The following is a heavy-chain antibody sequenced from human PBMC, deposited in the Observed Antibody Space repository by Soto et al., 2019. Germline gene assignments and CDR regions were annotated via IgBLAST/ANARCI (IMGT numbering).Heavy chain of an antibody. CDR1: GFTVSNNY. Sequence: GGSLRLSCAVSGFTVSNNYMSWVRQAPGEGLEWVSVPYSGGSTYYAGSVKGRFIISRDNSNNTLYLQMNSLRAEDTAVYYCAREPFDSSGYPVGYFDYWGQGTLVTVSS. CDR3: AREPFDSSGYPVGYFDY. J-gene: IGHJ4*02. D-gene: IGHD3-22*01. V-gene: IGHV3-53*01. CDR2: PYSGGST.